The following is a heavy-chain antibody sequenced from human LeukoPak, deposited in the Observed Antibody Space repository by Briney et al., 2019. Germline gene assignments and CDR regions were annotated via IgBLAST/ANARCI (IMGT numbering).Heavy chain of an antibody. J-gene: IGHJ5*02. CDR3: ARGPRGFDP. V-gene: IGHV3-53*01. CDR1: GFTVSSND. CDR2: IYAGDTT. Sequence: PGRSLRLSCAASGFTVSSNDMSWVRQAPGKGLEWVSVIYAGDTTSYADSVKGRFTISRDNSKNTLYLQMNSLRAEDTAVYYCARGPRGFDPWGQGTLVTVSS.